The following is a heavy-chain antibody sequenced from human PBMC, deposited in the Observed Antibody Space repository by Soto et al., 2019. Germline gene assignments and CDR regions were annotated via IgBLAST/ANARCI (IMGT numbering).Heavy chain of an antibody. Sequence: GGSLRLSCAASGFTFSSYSMNWVRQAPGKGLEWVSSISSSSSYIYYADSVKGRFTISRDNAKNSLYLQMNSLRAEDTAVYYCARPSAGSSGQNAFDIWGQGTMVTVSS. CDR1: GFTFSSYS. V-gene: IGHV3-21*01. J-gene: IGHJ3*02. CDR2: ISSSSSYI. CDR3: ARPSAGSSGQNAFDI. D-gene: IGHD6-19*01.